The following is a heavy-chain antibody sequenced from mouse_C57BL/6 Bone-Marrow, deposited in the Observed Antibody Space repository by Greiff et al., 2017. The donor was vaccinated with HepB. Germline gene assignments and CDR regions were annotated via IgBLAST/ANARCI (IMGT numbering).Heavy chain of an antibody. Sequence: QVQLQQSGAELVKPGASVKISCKASGYAFSSYWMNWVKQRPGKGLEWIGQIYPGDGDTNYNGKLKGKDTLTADKSSSTAYMQLSSLTSEDSAVYFCAYYCSRGGDYAMDYWGQGTSVTVSS. CDR2: IYPGDGDT. CDR3: AYYCSRGGDYAMDY. D-gene: IGHD1-1*01. J-gene: IGHJ4*01. CDR1: GYAFSSYW. V-gene: IGHV1-80*01.